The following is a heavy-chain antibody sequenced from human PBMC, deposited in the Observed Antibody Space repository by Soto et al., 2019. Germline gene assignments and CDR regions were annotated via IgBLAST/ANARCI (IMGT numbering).Heavy chain of an antibody. CDR3: ARDRDYGSGSYFDY. CDR1: GGTFSSYS. Sequence: QVPLVQSGAAVKTPGSSVKVSCKASGGTFSSYSISWVRQAPGQGLEWMGRIIPILGISSNAQKFQGRVTITADKSTSTAYMELSSLRSEDTAVYYCARDRDYGSGSYFDYWGQGTLVTVSS. D-gene: IGHD3-10*01. V-gene: IGHV1-69*08. CDR2: IIPILGIS. J-gene: IGHJ4*02.